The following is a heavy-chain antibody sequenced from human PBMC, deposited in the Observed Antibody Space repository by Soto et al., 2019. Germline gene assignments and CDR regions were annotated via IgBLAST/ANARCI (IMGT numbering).Heavy chain of an antibody. CDR2: IYYSGST. CDR1: GGSISSYY. D-gene: IGHD5-12*01. J-gene: IGHJ4*02. CDR3: ARAYGGYADY. V-gene: IGHV4-59*01. Sequence: PSETLSLTCTVSGGSISSYYWSWIRQPPGKGLEWIGYIYYSGSTNYNPSLESRVTISVDTSKNQFSLKLSSVTAADKAVYYCARAYGGYADYWGQGALVTVSS.